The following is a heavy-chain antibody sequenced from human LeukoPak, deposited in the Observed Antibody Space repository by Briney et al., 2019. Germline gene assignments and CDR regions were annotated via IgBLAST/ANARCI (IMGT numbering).Heavy chain of an antibody. D-gene: IGHD1-26*01. Sequence: ASVKVSCKASGYTFIAYYIYWVRQATGQGLEWMGWMNPNSGNAGYAQKFQGRVTMTRNTSISTAYMELSSLRSEDTAVYYCARGPLWDDYWGQGTLVTVSS. CDR3: ARGPLWDDY. J-gene: IGHJ4*02. V-gene: IGHV1-8*02. CDR2: MNPNSGNA. CDR1: GYTFIAYY.